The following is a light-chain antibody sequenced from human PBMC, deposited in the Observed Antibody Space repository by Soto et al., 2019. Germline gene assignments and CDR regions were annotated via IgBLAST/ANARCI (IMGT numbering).Light chain of an antibody. CDR3: RSYASSSSI. CDR2: DVS. V-gene: IGLV2-14*01. J-gene: IGLJ2*01. Sequence: QSVLTQPASVSGSPGQSSTISCTGTSSDVGGYNYVSWYQQHPGKAPKLMIYDVSDRPSGVSNRFSGSKSGNTASLTISGLQAEDEADYYCRSYASSSSIFGGGTKLPVL. CDR1: SSDVGGYNY.